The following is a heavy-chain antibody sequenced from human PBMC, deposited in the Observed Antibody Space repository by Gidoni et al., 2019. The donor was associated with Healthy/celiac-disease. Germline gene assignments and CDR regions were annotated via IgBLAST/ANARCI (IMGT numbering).Heavy chain of an antibody. J-gene: IGHJ4*02. D-gene: IGHD2-15*01. CDR2: IGTAGDT. CDR1: GFTFSSYD. CDR3: ARGGWGYSVDY. V-gene: IGHV3-13*01. Sequence: EVQMVESGGGLVQTGGSLRLSCAASGFTFSSYDMHWVRQATGKGLEWVSAIGTAGDTYYPDSVKGRFTISRENAKNSLYLQMHSLRAGDTAVYYCARGGWGYSVDYWGQGTLVTVSS.